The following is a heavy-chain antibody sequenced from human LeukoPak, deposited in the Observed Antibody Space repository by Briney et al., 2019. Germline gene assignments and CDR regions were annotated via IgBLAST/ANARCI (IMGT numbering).Heavy chain of an antibody. V-gene: IGHV4-30-2*01. D-gene: IGHD4-17*01. CDR2: IYHSGST. CDR3: ARDYGDSRNYNWFDP. CDR1: GGSISSGGYY. J-gene: IGHJ5*02. Sequence: SETLSLTCTVSGGSISSGGYYWSWIRQPPGKGLEWIGYIYHSGSTYYNPSLKSRVTISVDRSKNQFSLELTSVTAADTAVYYCARDYGDSRNYNWFDPWGQGTLVTVSS.